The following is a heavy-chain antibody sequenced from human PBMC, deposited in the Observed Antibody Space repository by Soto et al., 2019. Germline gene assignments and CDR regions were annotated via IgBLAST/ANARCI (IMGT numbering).Heavy chain of an antibody. J-gene: IGHJ3*02. Sequence: VQVLESGGGLVQPGGSLRLSCAASGFTFSSYGMSWVRRAPGKGLEGVAVISYDGSNKYYADSVKGRFTISRDNSKNTRYLQMNSLRAEDTAVYYCARDYGGSYAFDIWGQGTMVTVSS. CDR1: GFTFSSYG. D-gene: IGHD2-15*01. CDR2: ISYDGSNK. CDR3: ARDYGGSYAFDI. V-gene: IGHV3-30*03.